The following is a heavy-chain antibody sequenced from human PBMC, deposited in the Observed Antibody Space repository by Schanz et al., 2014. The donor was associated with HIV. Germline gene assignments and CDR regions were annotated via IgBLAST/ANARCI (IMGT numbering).Heavy chain of an antibody. CDR2: ISYDGSNK. Sequence: QEQLVESGGGVVQQGREMRRSCGGGGLTFSTYGMHWVRQGPGKGLEWVAFISYDGSNKYYADSVKGRFTISRDNSKNTLFLQMNSLRGEDTAVYYCARVANWHYXGMDVWGRGTTVTVSS. V-gene: IGHV3-30*03. J-gene: IGHJ6*02. CDR1: GLTFSTYG. CDR3: ARVANWHYXGMDV.